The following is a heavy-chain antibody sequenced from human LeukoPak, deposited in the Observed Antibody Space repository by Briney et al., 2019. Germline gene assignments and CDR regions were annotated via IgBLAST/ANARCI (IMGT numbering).Heavy chain of an antibody. CDR3: ARETVPNWFDP. CDR1: GFTFSSYE. Sequence: SGGSLRLSCAASGFTFSSYEMNWVRQAPGKGLEWVSYISRSGSNKYYADSVKGRFTISRDNAKNSLYLQVNSLRAEDTAAYYCARETVPNWFDPWGQGTLVTVSS. D-gene: IGHD4-17*01. CDR2: ISRSGSNK. V-gene: IGHV3-48*03. J-gene: IGHJ5*02.